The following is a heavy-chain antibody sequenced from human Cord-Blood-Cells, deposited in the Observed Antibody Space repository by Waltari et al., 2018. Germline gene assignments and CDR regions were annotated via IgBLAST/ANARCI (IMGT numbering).Heavy chain of an antibody. D-gene: IGHD4-17*01. CDR2: VIPICGTA. V-gene: IGHV1-69*01. CDR3: ARESEDYGGKNYYCDY. Sequence: QVQLVQSGAEVKKPGSSVKVSCKASGGTFSSYAISWVRQAPGQGLEWMGGVIPICGTANYAQKFQGRVTITADESTSTAYMELSSLRSEDTAVYYCARESEDYGGKNYYCDYWGQGTLVTVSS. J-gene: IGHJ4*02. CDR1: GGTFSSYA.